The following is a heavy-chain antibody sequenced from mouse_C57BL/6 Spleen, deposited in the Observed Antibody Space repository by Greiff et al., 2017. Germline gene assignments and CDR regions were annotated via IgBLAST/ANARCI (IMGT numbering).Heavy chain of an antibody. CDR3: ARFDDYDGGFAY. V-gene: IGHV1-4*01. D-gene: IGHD2-4*01. Sequence: VQLQESGAELARPGASVTMSCKASSYTFTSYTMHWVKQRPGQGLEWIGYINPSSGYTKYNQKFKDKATLTADKSSSTAYMQLSSLTSEDSAVYYCARFDDYDGGFAYWGQGTLVTVSA. J-gene: IGHJ3*01. CDR1: SYTFTSYT. CDR2: INPSSGYT.